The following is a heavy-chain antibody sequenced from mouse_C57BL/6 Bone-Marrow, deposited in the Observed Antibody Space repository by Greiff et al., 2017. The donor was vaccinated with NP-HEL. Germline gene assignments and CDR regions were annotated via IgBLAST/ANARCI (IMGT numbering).Heavy chain of an antibody. CDR3: ADDGYYGYFDY. CDR2: IDPSDIYT. D-gene: IGHD2-3*01. J-gene: IGHJ2*01. Sequence: QVQLKQPGAELVRPGTSVKLSCKASGYTFTSYWMHWVKQRPGQGLEWIGVIDPSDIYTNYNQKFKGKATLTVDTSSSTAYMQLSSLTSEDSAVYYCADDGYYGYFDYWGQGTTLTVSS. CDR1: GYTFTSYW. V-gene: IGHV1-59*01.